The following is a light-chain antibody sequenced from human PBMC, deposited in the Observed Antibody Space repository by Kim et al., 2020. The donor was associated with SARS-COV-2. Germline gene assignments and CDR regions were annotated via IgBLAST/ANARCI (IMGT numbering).Light chain of an antibody. V-gene: IGLV10-54*04. J-gene: IGLJ3*02. CDR1: SNNVGNQG. CDR2: RND. CDR3: SAWDGSLITWV. Sequence: QTATLTCTGNSNNVGNQGAAWLQQHQGHPPKLLSYRNDNRPSGISERFSASRSGNTASLTITGLQPEDEADYYCSAWDGSLITWVFGGGTQLTVL.